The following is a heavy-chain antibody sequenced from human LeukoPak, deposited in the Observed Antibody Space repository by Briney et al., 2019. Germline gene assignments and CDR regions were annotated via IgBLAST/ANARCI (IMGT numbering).Heavy chain of an antibody. V-gene: IGHV3-23*01. CDR2: ISVIVGTT. CDR1: GLAFTGYA. Sequence: GGCLRLSCAASGLAFTGYAISWVRQTPGKGREWVSAISVIVGTTYYAESVKGRFTISRDNAKNTLYLQMNSLTAEDTTVFYCAALGITMIGGVWGKGTTVTISS. J-gene: IGHJ6*04. CDR3: AALGITMIGGV. D-gene: IGHD3-10*02.